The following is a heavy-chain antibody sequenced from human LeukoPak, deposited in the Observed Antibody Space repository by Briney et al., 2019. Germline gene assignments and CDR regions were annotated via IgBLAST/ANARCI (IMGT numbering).Heavy chain of an antibody. CDR1: GFTISNYW. J-gene: IGHJ5*02. Sequence: PGGSLRLSCVGSGFTISNYWMHWVRQAPGTGLVCVSHIHPDGSITTYADSVKGRFTISRDNAKNTLYLQMNSLRAEDTAVYYCAPQQTYSPYNWFDPWGQGTLVTVSS. V-gene: IGHV3-74*03. CDR2: IHPDGSIT. D-gene: IGHD5-12*01. CDR3: APQQTYSPYNWFDP.